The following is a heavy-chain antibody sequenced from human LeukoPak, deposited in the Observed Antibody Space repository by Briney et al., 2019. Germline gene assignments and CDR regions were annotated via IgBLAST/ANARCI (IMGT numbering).Heavy chain of an antibody. CDR3: ARKGGYSSGYYY. J-gene: IGHJ4*02. Sequence: GGSLRLSCAASGFTFSDYWMPWVRQAPGKGLEWVANIKQDGSEKDYVDSVKGRFTISRDNAKNSLYLQMDSLRVEDTAVYYCARKGGYSSGYYYWGQGTLVTVSS. CDR2: IKQDGSEK. CDR1: GFTFSDYW. V-gene: IGHV3-7*01. D-gene: IGHD3-22*01.